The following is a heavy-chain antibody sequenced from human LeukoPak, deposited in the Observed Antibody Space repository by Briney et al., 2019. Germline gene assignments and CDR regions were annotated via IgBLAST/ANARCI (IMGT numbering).Heavy chain of an antibody. Sequence: PGESLRISCKGSGYSFTSYWIGCVRQIPGKSLEWMGIIYPGDSDTRYSPSFQGQVTISADKSISTAYLQWSSLKASDTAMYYCARLPITGTTGGWFDPWGQGTLVTVSS. J-gene: IGHJ5*02. D-gene: IGHD1-7*01. CDR1: GYSFTSYW. CDR3: ARLPITGTTGGWFDP. CDR2: IYPGDSDT. V-gene: IGHV5-51*01.